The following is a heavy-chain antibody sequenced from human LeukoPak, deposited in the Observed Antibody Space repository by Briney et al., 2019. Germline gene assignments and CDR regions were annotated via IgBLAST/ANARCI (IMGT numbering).Heavy chain of an antibody. J-gene: IGHJ4*02. Sequence: GGSLRLSCAASGFTFSSYSMNWVRQAPGKGLECVSYISSSSSTIYYADSVKGRFTISRDNAKNSLYLQMNSLRAEDTAVYYCARDPRGYSSGWYEVWGQGTLVTVSS. CDR3: ARDPRGYSSGWYEV. D-gene: IGHD6-19*01. V-gene: IGHV3-48*01. CDR1: GFTFSSYS. CDR2: ISSSSSTI.